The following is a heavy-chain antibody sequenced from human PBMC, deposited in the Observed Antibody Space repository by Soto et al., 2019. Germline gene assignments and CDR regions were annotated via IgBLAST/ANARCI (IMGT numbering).Heavy chain of an antibody. D-gene: IGHD4-17*01. CDR3: AKGDGTVTTGLEGYMDV. V-gene: IGHV3-9*01. CDR1: GFTFDDYA. J-gene: IGHJ6*03. CDR2: ISWNSGSI. Sequence: PGGSLRLSCAASGFTFDDYAMHWVRQAPGKGLEWVSGISWNSGSIGYADSVKGRFTISRDNAKNSLYLQMNSLRAEDTALYYCAKGDGTVTTGLEGYMDVWCKGTTVTVSS.